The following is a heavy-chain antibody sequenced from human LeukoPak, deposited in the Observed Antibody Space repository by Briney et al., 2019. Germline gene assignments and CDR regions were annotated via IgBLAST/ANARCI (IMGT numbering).Heavy chain of an antibody. D-gene: IGHD3-10*01. Sequence: ASVRVSCKASGYTFTSYGISWVRQAPGQGLEWMGWISAYNGNTNYAQKLQGRVTMTTDTSTSTAYMEPRSLRSDDTAVYYCARGPRTYYYGSGSYMTPPLFDYWGQGTLVTVSS. CDR3: ARGPRTYYYGSGSYMTPPLFDY. J-gene: IGHJ4*02. V-gene: IGHV1-18*01. CDR1: GYTFTSYG. CDR2: ISAYNGNT.